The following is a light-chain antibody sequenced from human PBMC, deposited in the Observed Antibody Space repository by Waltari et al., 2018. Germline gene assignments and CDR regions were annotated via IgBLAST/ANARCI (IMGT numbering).Light chain of an antibody. Sequence: IVLTQSPGTLSLSPGERATLSCRASETVPAGYLAWCQQKPGQSPRLLIYGVSNRATDIPDRFSGSESGTDFTLTVSRLEPEDFAVYYCQQYGSSPWTFGQGTRVEI. J-gene: IGKJ1*01. CDR3: QQYGSSPWT. CDR2: GVS. V-gene: IGKV3-20*01. CDR1: ETVPAGY.